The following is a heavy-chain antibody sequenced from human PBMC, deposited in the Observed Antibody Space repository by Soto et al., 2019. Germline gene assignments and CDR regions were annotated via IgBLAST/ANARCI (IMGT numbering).Heavy chain of an antibody. J-gene: IGHJ6*02. Sequence: SETLSLTCTVSGGSISSGGYYWSWIRQHPGKGLEWIGSIYYSGTTYYNPSLKSRVTISVDTSKSQFSLKVTSVTAADTAVYYCGRHPATSETYFYGMDVWGQGTTVTVSS. V-gene: IGHV4-39*01. CDR1: GGSISSGGYY. CDR2: IYYSGTT. CDR3: GRHPATSETYFYGMDV.